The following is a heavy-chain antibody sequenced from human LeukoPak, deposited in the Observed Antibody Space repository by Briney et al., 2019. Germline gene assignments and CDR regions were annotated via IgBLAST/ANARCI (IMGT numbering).Heavy chain of an antibody. V-gene: IGHV4-59*01. D-gene: IGHD5-12*01. CDR1: GGSISSYY. J-gene: IGHJ3*02. CDR3: ARGWATDAFDI. Sequence: KPSETLSLTCTVSGGSISSYYWSWIRQPPGKGLEWIGYIYYSGSTNYNPSLKSRVTISVDTSKNQFSLKLSSVTAADTAVYYCARGWATDAFDIWGQGTMVTASS. CDR2: IYYSGST.